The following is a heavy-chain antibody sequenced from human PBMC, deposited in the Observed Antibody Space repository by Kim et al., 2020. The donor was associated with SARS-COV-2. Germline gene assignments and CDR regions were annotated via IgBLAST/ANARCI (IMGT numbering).Heavy chain of an antibody. CDR3: ARTDRDSPDIVATRFDY. Sequence: SVKVSCKASGGTFSSYAISWVRQAPGQGLEWMGGIIPIFGTANYAQKFQGRVTITADESTSTAYMELSSLRSEDTAVYYCARTDRDSPDIVATRFDYWGQGTLVTVSS. CDR2: IIPIFGTA. D-gene: IGHD5-12*01. V-gene: IGHV1-69*13. J-gene: IGHJ4*02. CDR1: GGTFSSYA.